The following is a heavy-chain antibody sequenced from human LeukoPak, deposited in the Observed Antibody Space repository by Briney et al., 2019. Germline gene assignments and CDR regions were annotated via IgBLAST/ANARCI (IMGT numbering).Heavy chain of an antibody. CDR1: GGSFTIYY. CDR2: MNDSERT. V-gene: IGHV4-34*01. CDR3: ARPWNYGRNYYIDV. D-gene: IGHD1-7*01. J-gene: IGHJ6*03. Sequence: KTSETLSLTCALYGGSFTIYYWSWIRQPPGEGLGWIGGMNDSERTNYNPSLMCRVTVSVDTSKKQFSLRLTSVTATDKAVYYCARPWNYGRNYYIDVWGKGATVSVSS.